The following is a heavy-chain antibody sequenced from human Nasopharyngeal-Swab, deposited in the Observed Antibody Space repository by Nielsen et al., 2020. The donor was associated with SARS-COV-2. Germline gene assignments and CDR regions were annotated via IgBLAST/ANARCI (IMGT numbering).Heavy chain of an antibody. J-gene: IGHJ6*02. CDR1: GGTFSSYA. V-gene: IGHV1-69*13. Sequence: SVKVSCKASGGTFSSYAISWVRQAPGQGLEWMGGIIPIFGTANYAQKFQGRVTITADESTSTAYMELSSLGSEDTAVYYCARGLWRFGDGYSRHYYYGMDVWGQGTTVTVSS. CDR2: IIPIFGTA. CDR3: ARGLWRFGDGYSRHYYYGMDV. D-gene: IGHD3-10*01.